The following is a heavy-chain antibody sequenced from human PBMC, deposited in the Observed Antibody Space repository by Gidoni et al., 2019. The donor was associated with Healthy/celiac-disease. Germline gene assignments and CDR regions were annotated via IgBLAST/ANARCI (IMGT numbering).Heavy chain of an antibody. Sequence: EVQLLESGGGLVQPGGSLRLSCSASGFTFSSYAMRWVRQAPGKGLGWVSAISGSGGSTYYADSVKGRFTISRDNSKNTLYLQMNSLRAEDTAVYYCAKDHYSYGSLGDVWGQGTTVTVSS. CDR3: AKDHYSYGSLGDV. D-gene: IGHD5-18*01. CDR2: ISGSGGST. J-gene: IGHJ6*02. V-gene: IGHV3-23*01. CDR1: GFTFSSYA.